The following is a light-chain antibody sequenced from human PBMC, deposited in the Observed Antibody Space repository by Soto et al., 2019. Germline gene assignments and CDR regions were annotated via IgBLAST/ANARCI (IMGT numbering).Light chain of an antibody. CDR3: SSYTSSSTVV. Sequence: QSALTQPASVSGSPGQSITTSCTGTSSDVGGYNYVSWYQQHPGKAPKLMIYDVSNRPSGVSNRFSGSKSGNTPSLTISGLQAEDEADYYCSSYTSSSTVVFGGGTKLTVL. J-gene: IGLJ2*01. CDR2: DVS. CDR1: SSDVGGYNY. V-gene: IGLV2-14*01.